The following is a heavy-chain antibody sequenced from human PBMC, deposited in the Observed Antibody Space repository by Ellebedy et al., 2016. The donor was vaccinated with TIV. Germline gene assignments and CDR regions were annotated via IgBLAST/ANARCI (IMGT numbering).Heavy chain of an antibody. CDR3: ARERITMVRGVMYYYYGMDV. CDR2: IIPIFGTA. J-gene: IGHJ6*02. Sequence: SVKVSXXVSGYTLTELSMHWVRQAPGKGLEWMGGIIPIFGTANYAQKFQGRVTITADESTSTAYMELSSLRSEDTAVYYCARERITMVRGVMYYYYGMDVWGQGTTVTVSS. V-gene: IGHV1-69*13. CDR1: GYTLTELS. D-gene: IGHD3-10*01.